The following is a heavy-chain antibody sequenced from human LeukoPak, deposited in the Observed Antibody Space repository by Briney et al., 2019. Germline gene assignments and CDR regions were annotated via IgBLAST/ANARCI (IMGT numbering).Heavy chain of an antibody. D-gene: IGHD3-3*01. CDR2: IYYSGST. CDR3: ARGPSHYDFWSGYSYNWFDP. V-gene: IGHV4-59*08. J-gene: IGHJ5*02. Sequence: SETLSLTCTVSGGSISSYYWSWIRQPPGKGLEWIGYIYYSGSTNYNPSLKSRVTLSLDTSRNQLSLNVSSVTAADTAVYYCARGPSHYDFWSGYSYNWFDPWGQGTLVTVSS. CDR1: GGSISSYY.